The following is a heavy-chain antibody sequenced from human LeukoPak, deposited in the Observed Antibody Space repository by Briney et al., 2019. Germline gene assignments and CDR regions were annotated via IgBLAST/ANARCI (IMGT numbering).Heavy chain of an antibody. V-gene: IGHV4-39*01. CDR2: IYYSGST. D-gene: IGHD3-16*01. Sequence: SETLSLTCTVSGGSISSSSYYWGWIRQPPGKGLEWIGSIYYSGSTYYNPSLKSRVTISVDTSKNQFSLKLSSVTAADTAVYYCARLGGQKKSGFWDGFDYWGQGTLVTVSS. CDR1: GGSISSSSYY. CDR3: ARLGGQKKSGFWDGFDY. J-gene: IGHJ4*02.